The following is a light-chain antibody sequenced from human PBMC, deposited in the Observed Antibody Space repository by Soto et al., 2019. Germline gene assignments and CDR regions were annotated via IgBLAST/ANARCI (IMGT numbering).Light chain of an antibody. J-gene: IGLJ3*02. Sequence: QSVLTQPPSVSAAPGQKVTISCSGGSSNIGNNYVSWYQQLPGTAPKLLIYDNDKRPSGVPNRFSGSKSGNTASLTISGLQAEDEADYYCCSYVGSSTPWVFGGGTKLTVL. CDR1: SSNIGNNY. CDR2: DND. CDR3: CSYVGSSTPWV. V-gene: IGLV1-51*01.